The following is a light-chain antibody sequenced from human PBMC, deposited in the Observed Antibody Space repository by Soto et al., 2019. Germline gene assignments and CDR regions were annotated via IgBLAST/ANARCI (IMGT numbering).Light chain of an antibody. Sequence: QSALTHPRSVSGSPGQSVTISCTGTSSDVGGHNYVSWYQHHPGKAPKLIIYDVTKRPSGVPDRFSGSKSGNTASLTVSGLQEEDEADYHCSSYAGTYNVIFGGVTKVTVL. J-gene: IGLJ2*01. CDR1: SSDVGGHNY. CDR2: DVT. CDR3: SSYAGTYNVI. V-gene: IGLV2-11*01.